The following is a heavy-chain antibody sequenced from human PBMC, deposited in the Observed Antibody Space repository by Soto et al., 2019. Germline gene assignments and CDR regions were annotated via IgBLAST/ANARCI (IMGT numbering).Heavy chain of an antibody. CDR1: GFTFSSYA. CDR3: AKALPYRSSWYNAFDI. Sequence: GGALRLSCAASGFTFSSYAMSWVRQAPGKGLEWGSAISGSGGSTYYADSVKGRFTISRDNSKNTLYLQMNSLRAEDTAVYYCAKALPYRSSWYNAFDIWGQGTMVTVSS. CDR2: ISGSGGST. J-gene: IGHJ3*02. D-gene: IGHD6-13*01. V-gene: IGHV3-23*01.